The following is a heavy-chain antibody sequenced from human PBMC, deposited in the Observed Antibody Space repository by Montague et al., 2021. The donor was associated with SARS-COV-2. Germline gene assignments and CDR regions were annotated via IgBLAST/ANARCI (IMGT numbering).Heavy chain of an antibody. Sequence: CAISGDSVSSISATSNWVRQSPSRHLEWLGRTYYKSKWYNDYAVSVRGRVTINPDTSKNQFSLQLNSVTPEDTAIYYCTSGREGNYNVMDVWGQGTTVTVSS. CDR2: TYYKSKWYN. V-gene: IGHV6-1*01. CDR1: GDSVSSISAT. CDR3: TSGREGNYNVMDV. J-gene: IGHJ6*02. D-gene: IGHD3-10*01.